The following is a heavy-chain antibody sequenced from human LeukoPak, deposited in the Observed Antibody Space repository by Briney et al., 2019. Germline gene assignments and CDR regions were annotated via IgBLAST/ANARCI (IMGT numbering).Heavy chain of an antibody. D-gene: IGHD2-21*01. CDR1: GFTFSSYG. CDR2: IWYDGSNK. V-gene: IGHV3-33*01. J-gene: IGHJ4*02. Sequence: PGRSLRLSCAASGFTFSSYGMHWVRQAPGQGLEWVAVIWYDGSNKYYADSVKGRFTISRDNSKNTLYLQMNSLRAEDTAVYYCARDSCGGDCLDYWGQGTLVTVSS. CDR3: ARDSCGGDCLDY.